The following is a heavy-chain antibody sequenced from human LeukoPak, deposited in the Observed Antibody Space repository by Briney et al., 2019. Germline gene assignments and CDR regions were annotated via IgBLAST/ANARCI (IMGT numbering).Heavy chain of an antibody. D-gene: IGHD3-10*01. J-gene: IGHJ4*02. CDR3: ARARPWFGELLPDY. CDR2: INPNSGNT. CDR1: GYTFTGYY. V-gene: IGHV1-8*02. Sequence: ASVKVSCKASGYTFTGYYMHWVRQAPGQGLEWMGWINPNSGNTGYAQKFQGRVTMTRNTSISTAYMELSSLRSEDTAVYYCARARPWFGELLPDYWGQGTLVTVSS.